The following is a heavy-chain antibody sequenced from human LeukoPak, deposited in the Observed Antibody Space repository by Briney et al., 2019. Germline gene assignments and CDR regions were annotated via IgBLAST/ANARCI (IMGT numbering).Heavy chain of an antibody. CDR2: INPNSGGT. V-gene: IGHV1-2*06. J-gene: IGHJ5*02. D-gene: IGHD5-18*01. CDR1: GYTFTGYY. CDR3: ARAGGYSRLNWFDP. Sequence: ASVKVSCKASGYTFTGYYMHWVRQAPGQGLEWMRRINPNSGGTNYAQKFQGRVTMTRDTSISTAYMELSRLRSDDTAVYYCARAGGYSRLNWFDPWGQGTLVTVSS.